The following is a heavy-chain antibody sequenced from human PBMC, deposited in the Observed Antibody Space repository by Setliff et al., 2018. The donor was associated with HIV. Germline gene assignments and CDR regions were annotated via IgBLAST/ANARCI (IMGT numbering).Heavy chain of an antibody. CDR2: IYYTGRDT. V-gene: IGHV4-59*11. Sequence: SETLSLTGTVSGGSISGHYWSWIRQTPGKGLEFIAYIYYTGRDTNYNPSLKSRVTISVDTSKNQFSLTLRSVSAADTAVYSCAKLSHVDTSLGITYHHFDFWGRGTLVTVSS. CDR1: GGSISGHY. CDR3: AKLSHVDTSLGITYHHFDF. J-gene: IGHJ2*01. D-gene: IGHD5-18*01.